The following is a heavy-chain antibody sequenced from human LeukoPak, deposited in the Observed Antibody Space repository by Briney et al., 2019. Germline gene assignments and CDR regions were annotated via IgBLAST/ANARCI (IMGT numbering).Heavy chain of an antibody. J-gene: IGHJ4*02. CDR2: ISSRSSNI. CDR1: GFTFSSYS. CDR3: AKQLRYCSDGSCYFPY. D-gene: IGHD2-15*01. V-gene: IGHV3-48*01. Sequence: GGSLRLSCAASGFTFSSYSMNWVRQAPGKGLEWVSYISSRSSNIYYADSVQGRFTISRDNSKSTLCLQMNSLRAEDTAVYYCAKQLRYCSDGSCYFPYWGQGTLVTVSS.